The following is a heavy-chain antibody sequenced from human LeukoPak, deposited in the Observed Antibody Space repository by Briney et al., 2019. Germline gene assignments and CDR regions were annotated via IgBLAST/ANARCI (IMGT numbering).Heavy chain of an antibody. J-gene: IGHJ4*02. CDR2: ISNTGGST. D-gene: IGHD6-6*01. Sequence: GGSLRLSCAASGVTFSSYTMTWVRQAPGRGLEWVSGISNTGGSTYYADSVKGRFTISRDNAKKSLYLEMNSLRAEDTAVYYCARDRSSSRSSPYDYWGQGTLVTVSS. CDR3: ARDRSSSRSSPYDY. V-gene: IGHV3-21*01. CDR1: GVTFSSYT.